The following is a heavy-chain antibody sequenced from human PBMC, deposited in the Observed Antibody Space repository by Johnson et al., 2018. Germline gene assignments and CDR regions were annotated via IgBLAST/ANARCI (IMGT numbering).Heavy chain of an antibody. J-gene: IGHJ6*02. V-gene: IGHV3-30*18. CDR2: ISYDGRNK. CDR3: AKPYYYDSSGYLDV. CDR1: GFTFRSYG. Sequence: QVQLVESGGGVVQPGRSXRLSCAASGFTFRSYGMHWVRQAPGKGLEWVAVISYDGRNKYYADSVKGRFTISRDNSKNTLYLQMNSLRAEDTAVYYCAKPYYYDSSGYLDVWGQGTTVTVSS. D-gene: IGHD3-22*01.